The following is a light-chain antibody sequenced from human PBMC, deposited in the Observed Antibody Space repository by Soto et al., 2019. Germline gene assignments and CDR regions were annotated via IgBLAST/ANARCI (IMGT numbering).Light chain of an antibody. V-gene: IGKV3-20*01. CDR2: GSS. CDR3: QQSGSPSGWT. J-gene: IGKJ5*01. CDR1: QSVSSSY. Sequence: EIVLTQSPGTLSLSPGERATLSCRASQSVSSSYLAWYQQKPGQAPRLLMFGSSSRATGIPDRFSGSGSGTDFTLTISRLEPEDFAVYYCQQSGSPSGWTFGRGTRLEIK.